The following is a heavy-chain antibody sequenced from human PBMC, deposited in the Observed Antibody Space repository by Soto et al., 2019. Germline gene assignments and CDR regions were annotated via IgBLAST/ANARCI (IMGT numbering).Heavy chain of an antibody. CDR1: GGTFSSYA. J-gene: IGHJ3*02. V-gene: IGHV1-69*01. D-gene: IGHD1-26*01. Sequence: QVQLVQSGAEVKKPGSSVKVSCKASGGTFSSYAISWVRQAPGQGLEWMGGIIPIFGTANYAQKFQGRVTITADESTSTAYIELSSMRSEDTAVYYFARDPRRIKARGETSGSYYVEDAFDIWGQGTMVTVSS. CDR2: IIPIFGTA. CDR3: ARDPRRIKARGETSGSYYVEDAFDI.